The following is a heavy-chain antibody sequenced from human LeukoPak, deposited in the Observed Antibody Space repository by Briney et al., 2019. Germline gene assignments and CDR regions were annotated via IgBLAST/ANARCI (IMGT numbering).Heavy chain of an antibody. V-gene: IGHV3-30*02. J-gene: IGHJ4*02. CDR1: GFTFSSYG. D-gene: IGHD3-16*01. CDR3: AKDHYGTFDY. CDR2: IRYDGSNI. Sequence: GGSLRLFCGACGFTFSSYGMHWVREARGKGLEGVAFIRYDGSNIYYADSEKGRFTISRDNSKNTLYVYMNSLRAEDTAVYYCAKDHYGTFDYWGQGTLVTVSS.